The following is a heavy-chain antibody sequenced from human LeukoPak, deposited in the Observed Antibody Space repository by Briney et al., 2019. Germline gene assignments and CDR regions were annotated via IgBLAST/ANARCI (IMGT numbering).Heavy chain of an antibody. CDR2: IYPGDSDT. CDR3: ARRVTAHSPDWFDP. CDR1: GYNFATYW. V-gene: IGHV5-51*01. D-gene: IGHD2-21*02. Sequence: GESLKISRQGSGYNFATYWIGWVRQMPGKGLEWMGIIYPGDSDTKYSPSFQGHVTISADKSINTAWLQWSSLEASDTGMYYCARRVTAHSPDWFDPWGQGTLVTVSS. J-gene: IGHJ5*02.